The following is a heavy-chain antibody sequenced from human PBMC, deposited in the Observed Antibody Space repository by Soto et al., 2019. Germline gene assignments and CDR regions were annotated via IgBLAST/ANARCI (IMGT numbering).Heavy chain of an antibody. D-gene: IGHD3-9*01. CDR1: GYSFTSYW. J-gene: IGHJ4*02. V-gene: IGHV5-51*01. CDR3: ARRDYDILTGYYNYFDY. Sequence: GESLKISCKGSGYSFTSYWIGWVRQMPGKGLEWMGIIYPGDSDTRYSPSFQGQVTISADKSISTAYLQWSSLKASDTAMYYCARRDYDILTGYYNYFDYWGQGTLVTVSS. CDR2: IYPGDSDT.